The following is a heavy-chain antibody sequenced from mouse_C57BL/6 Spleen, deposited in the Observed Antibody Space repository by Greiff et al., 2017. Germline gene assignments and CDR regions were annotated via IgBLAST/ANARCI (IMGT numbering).Heavy chain of an antibody. CDR1: GFTFSDYG. J-gene: IGHJ2*01. CDR2: ISSGSSTI. Sequence: DVKLVESGGGLVKPGGSLKLSCAASGFTFSDYGMHWVRQAPEKGLEWVAYISSGSSTIYYADTVKGRFTISRDNAKNTLFLQMTSLRSEDTAMYYCAASYYYFDYWGQGTTLTVSS. V-gene: IGHV5-17*01. CDR3: AASYYYFDY. D-gene: IGHD6-5*01.